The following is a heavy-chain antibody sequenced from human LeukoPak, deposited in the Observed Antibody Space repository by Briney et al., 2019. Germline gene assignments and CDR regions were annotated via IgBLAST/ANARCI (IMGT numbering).Heavy chain of an antibody. Sequence: ASVKVSCKASGYTFTGYYMHWVRQAPGQGLEWMGWINPNSGGTNYAQKFQGRVTMTRDTSISTAYMELSRLRSDDTAVYYCARVKEWELPNFDYWGQGTLVTVSS. D-gene: IGHD1-26*01. CDR2: INPNSGGT. CDR1: GYTFTGYY. V-gene: IGHV1-2*02. CDR3: ARVKEWELPNFDY. J-gene: IGHJ4*02.